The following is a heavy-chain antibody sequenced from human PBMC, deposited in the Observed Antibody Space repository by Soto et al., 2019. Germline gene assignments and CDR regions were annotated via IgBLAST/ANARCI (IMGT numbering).Heavy chain of an antibody. CDR1: GFTFDDYA. CDR3: AKDGIAVAGWHGGAEYFQH. J-gene: IGHJ1*01. Sequence: EVQLVKSGGGLVQPGRSLRLSCAASGFTFDDYAMHWVRQAPGKGLEWVSGISWNSGSIGYADSVKGRFTISRDNAKNSLYLQMNSLRAEDTALYYCAKDGIAVAGWHGGAEYFQHWGQGTLVTVSS. CDR2: ISWNSGSI. V-gene: IGHV3-9*01. D-gene: IGHD6-19*01.